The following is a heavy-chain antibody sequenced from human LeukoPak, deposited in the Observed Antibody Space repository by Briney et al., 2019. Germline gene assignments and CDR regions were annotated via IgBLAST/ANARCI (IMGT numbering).Heavy chain of an antibody. CDR1: GGTFTTCS. D-gene: IGHD2-2*01. V-gene: IGHV1-69*01. Sequence: TVTLSYKSSGGTFTTCSISWVRQAPGQGLELIGGIIPIFGTANYAQKFQARVTITADESTSTAYMELSSLRSEDTAVYYCARGYCSSTSCSVFDYWGQGTLVTVSS. J-gene: IGHJ4*02. CDR3: ARGYCSSTSCSVFDY. CDR2: IIPIFGTA.